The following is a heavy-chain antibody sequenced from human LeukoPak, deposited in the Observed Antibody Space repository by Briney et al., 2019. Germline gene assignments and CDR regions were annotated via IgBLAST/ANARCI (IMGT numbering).Heavy chain of an antibody. J-gene: IGHJ2*01. Sequence: GGSLRLSCAASGFTFSGYGMHWVRQAPGKGLEWVTFIRYDGSNKYYADSVKGRFTISRDNAKNSLYLQMNSLRAEDTAVYYCASTLLRYFDWLRFSGYFDLWGRGTLVTVSS. V-gene: IGHV3-30*02. D-gene: IGHD3-9*01. CDR3: ASTLLRYFDWLRFSGYFDL. CDR1: GFTFSGYG. CDR2: IRYDGSNK.